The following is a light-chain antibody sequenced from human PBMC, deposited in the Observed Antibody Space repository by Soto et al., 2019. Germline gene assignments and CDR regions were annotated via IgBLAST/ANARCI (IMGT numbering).Light chain of an antibody. J-gene: IGKJ2*01. CDR2: GAS. Sequence: EIVLMQSPVTLSLSPGERATLSCRASQTLRRTYIAWYQQKPGQAPRVLIYGASKRATGIPDRFSGSGSGTDFSLTISRLEPEDFAVYYCHQYDNAPQTYGQGTKVDIK. CDR3: HQYDNAPQT. V-gene: IGKV3-20*01. CDR1: QTLRRTY.